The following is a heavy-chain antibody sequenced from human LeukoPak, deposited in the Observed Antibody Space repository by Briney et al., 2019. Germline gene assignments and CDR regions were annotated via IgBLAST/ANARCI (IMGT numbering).Heavy chain of an antibody. J-gene: IGHJ4*02. CDR1: GFSFGDYA. D-gene: IGHD4-17*01. Sequence: GGSLRLSCTSVGFSFGDYAVSWFRQAPGKGLEWVGYISSKAFGATPQYAPSVRGRFTISRDDSKSIAHLQMNGLKTEDTAVYYCTRNTVTVHFDYWGQGTPVTVSS. V-gene: IGHV3-49*03. CDR3: TRNTVTVHFDY. CDR2: ISSKAFGATP.